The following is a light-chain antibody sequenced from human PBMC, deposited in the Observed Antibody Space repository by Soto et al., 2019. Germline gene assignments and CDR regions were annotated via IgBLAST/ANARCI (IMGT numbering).Light chain of an antibody. CDR1: QSISNH. CDR2: AAP. Sequence: DIQMTQSPSSLSASVEDRVIITCRASQSISNHLNWYQQKPGKAPKLLIFAAPSLQSGVPSRFSGSRSGPDFTLTTSSLQPEDFATYYCQQSYSSPPTFGQGTK. CDR3: QQSYSSPPT. V-gene: IGKV1-39*01. J-gene: IGKJ1*01.